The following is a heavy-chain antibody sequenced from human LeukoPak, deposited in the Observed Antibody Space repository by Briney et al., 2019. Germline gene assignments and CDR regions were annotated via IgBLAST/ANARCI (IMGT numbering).Heavy chain of an antibody. J-gene: IGHJ3*02. Sequence: GGSLRLSCAGSGFTFNNYPISWVRQTPGKGLEWVSAITGGADSTYYADSVKGRFTISRDNSKNTLYLQMNSLRVEDTAVYFCGRDPNGDYIGTFDMWGRGTMVSVSS. CDR3: GRDPNGDYIGTFDM. CDR2: ITGGADST. CDR1: GFTFNNYP. D-gene: IGHD4-17*01. V-gene: IGHV3-23*01.